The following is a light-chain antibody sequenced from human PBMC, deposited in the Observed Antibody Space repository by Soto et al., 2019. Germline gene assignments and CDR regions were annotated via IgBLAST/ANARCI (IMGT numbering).Light chain of an antibody. J-gene: IGLJ1*01. CDR3: CSHAGSYTYV. Sequence: QSARTQPRSVSGSPGQSVTISCTGTSSDVGGYNYVSWYQQHPGKAPKVMIYEVSKRPSGVPDRFSGSKSGNTASLTISGLQAEDEAEYYCCSHAGSYTYVFGTGTKVTVL. V-gene: IGLV2-11*01. CDR1: SSDVGGYNY. CDR2: EVS.